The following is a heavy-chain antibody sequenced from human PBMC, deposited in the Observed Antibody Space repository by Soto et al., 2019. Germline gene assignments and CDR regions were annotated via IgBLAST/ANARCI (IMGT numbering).Heavy chain of an antibody. D-gene: IGHD2-15*01. CDR3: VLLPPYYFDY. V-gene: IGHV3-23*01. Sequence: EVQLLESGGGLVQPGASLRLSCAASGFTFSSYAMSWVRQAPGKGLEWVSAISGSGGSTYYADSVKGRFTISRDNSKNTLYLQMNSLRAEDTAVYYWVLLPPYYFDYWGQGTLVTVSS. CDR1: GFTFSSYA. J-gene: IGHJ4*02. CDR2: ISGSGGST.